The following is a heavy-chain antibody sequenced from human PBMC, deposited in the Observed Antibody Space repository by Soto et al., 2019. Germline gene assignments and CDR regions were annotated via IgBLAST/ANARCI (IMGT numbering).Heavy chain of an antibody. V-gene: IGHV1-69*11. CDR2: IVPSLGTT. CDR3: ARWPQPRYTADPYAVDV. Sequence: QVHLVQSGTEVKKPGSSVKVSCKASGGTFSSSGFSWVRQAPGQGLEWMGMIVPSLGTTNYAQKFQARVTITADEVTSTAYMELRSLRSEDTAVYYCARWPQPRYTADPYAVDVWGQGTSVIVSS. CDR1: GGTFSSSG. D-gene: IGHD3-16*02. J-gene: IGHJ6*02.